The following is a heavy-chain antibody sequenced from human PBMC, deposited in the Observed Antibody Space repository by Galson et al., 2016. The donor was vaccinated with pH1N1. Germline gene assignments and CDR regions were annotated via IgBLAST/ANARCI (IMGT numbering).Heavy chain of an antibody. J-gene: IGHJ4*02. D-gene: IGHD3-10*01. CDR2: IYYSGST. CDR3: ARRGIGEFLYYFDY. Sequence: ETLSLTCTVSGGSISSSSYYWDWIRQPPGKGLEWIGSIYYSGSTYYNPSLKSRVTIPVDTSKNQFSLKLSSVTAADTAVYYCARRGIGEFLYYFDYWGQGTLVTVSS. CDR1: GGSISSSSYY. V-gene: IGHV4-39*01.